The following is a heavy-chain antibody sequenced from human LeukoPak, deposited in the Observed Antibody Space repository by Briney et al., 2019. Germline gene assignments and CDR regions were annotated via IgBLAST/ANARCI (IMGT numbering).Heavy chain of an antibody. CDR3: ARVKWELLGYYYYYMDA. CDR1: GGSISSSSYY. J-gene: IGHJ6*03. D-gene: IGHD1-26*01. V-gene: IGHV4-39*07. Sequence: PSETLSLTCTVSGGSISSSSYYWGWIRQPPGKGLEWIGSIYYSGSTYYNPSLKSRVTISVDTSKNQFSLKLSSVTAADTAVYYCARVKWELLGYYYYYMDAWGKGTTVTISS. CDR2: IYYSGST.